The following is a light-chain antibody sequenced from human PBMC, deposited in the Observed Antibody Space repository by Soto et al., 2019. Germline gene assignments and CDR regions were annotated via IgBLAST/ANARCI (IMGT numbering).Light chain of an antibody. CDR1: SSDVGAYNY. CDR2: DVS. CDR3: SSYTASSTVV. V-gene: IGLV2-14*03. J-gene: IGLJ2*01. Sequence: QSVLTQPASVSGSPGQSITISCTGTSSDVGAYNYVSWYQHYPGKAPKLMIYDVSNRPSGVSNRFSGSKSGNTASLTISGLQAEDEADYYCSSYTASSTVVFGGGTKLTVL.